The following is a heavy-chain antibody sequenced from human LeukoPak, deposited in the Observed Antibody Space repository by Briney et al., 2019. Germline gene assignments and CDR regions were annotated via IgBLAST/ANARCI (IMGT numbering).Heavy chain of an antibody. CDR1: GGTFSSYT. D-gene: IGHD3-16*01. J-gene: IGHJ4*02. CDR2: ISAYNGNT. Sequence: ASVKVSCKASGGTFSSYTISWVRQAPGQGLEWMGWISAYNGNTNYAQKLQSRVTMTTDTSTSTAYMELRSLRSDDTAVYYCARNPPEYYSSDYWGQGTLVTVSS. CDR3: ARNPPEYYSSDY. V-gene: IGHV1-18*01.